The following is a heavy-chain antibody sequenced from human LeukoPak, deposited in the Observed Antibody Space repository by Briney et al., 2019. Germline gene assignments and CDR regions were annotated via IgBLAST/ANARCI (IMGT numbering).Heavy chain of an antibody. CDR2: ISSSSSYI. Sequence: PGGSLRLSCAASGFTFSTYSMNWVRQAPGKGLEWVSSISSSSSYIYYGDSVKGRFTISRDNAKNSLYLQMNRLRVEGTAVYYCARDRRIAVAGTYTYYYYYMDVWGKGTTVTISS. J-gene: IGHJ6*03. CDR3: ARDRRIAVAGTYTYYYYYMDV. CDR1: GFTFSTYS. V-gene: IGHV3-21*04. D-gene: IGHD6-19*01.